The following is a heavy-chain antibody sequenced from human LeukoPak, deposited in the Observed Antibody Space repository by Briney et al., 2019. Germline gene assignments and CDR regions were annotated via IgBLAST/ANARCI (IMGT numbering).Heavy chain of an antibody. J-gene: IGHJ4*02. CDR1: GYTFTGYY. Sequence: GASVKVSCKASGYTFTGYYMHWVRQAPGQGLEWMGWINPNSGGTNNAQKFQGRVTMTRDTSISTAYMELTRLRSDDTAVYYCARDNGDYWFDYWGQGTLVTVSS. D-gene: IGHD4-17*01. CDR2: INPNSGGT. V-gene: IGHV1-2*02. CDR3: ARDNGDYWFDY.